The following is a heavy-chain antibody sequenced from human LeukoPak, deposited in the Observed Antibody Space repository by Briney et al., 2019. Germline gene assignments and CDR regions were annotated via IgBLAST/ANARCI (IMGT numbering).Heavy chain of an antibody. D-gene: IGHD5-12*01. CDR1: GYTFTSYG. CDR3: AREHITARGYSGQDLTY. CDR2: ISAYNGNT. J-gene: IGHJ4*02. V-gene: IGHV1-18*01. Sequence: ASVKVSCKASGYTFTSYGISWVRQAPGQGLEWMGWISAYNGNTNYAQKLQGRVTMTTDTSTSTAYMELRSLRSDDAAVYYCAREHITARGYSGQDLTYWGQGTLVTVSS.